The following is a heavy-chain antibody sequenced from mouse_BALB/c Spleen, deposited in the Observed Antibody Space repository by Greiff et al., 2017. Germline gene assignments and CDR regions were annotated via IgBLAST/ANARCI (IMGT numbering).Heavy chain of an antibody. CDR1: GYTFTDYY. Sequence: QVQLKQSGPELVKPGASVKISCKASGYTFTDYYINWVKQKPGQGLEWIGWIYPGSGNTKYNEKFKGKATLTVDTSSSTAYMQLSSLTSEDTAVYFCARSGYYGSSYDYFDYWGQGTTLTVSS. J-gene: IGHJ2*01. D-gene: IGHD1-1*01. V-gene: IGHV1-84*02. CDR2: IYPGSGNT. CDR3: ARSGYYGSSYDYFDY.